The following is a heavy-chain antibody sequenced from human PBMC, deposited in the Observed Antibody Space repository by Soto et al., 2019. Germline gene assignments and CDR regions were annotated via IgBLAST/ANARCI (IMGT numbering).Heavy chain of an antibody. CDR1: GFTFSNYG. D-gene: IGHD2-8*01. CDR3: AKDPKCCTIGSHFLDNWFDP. Sequence: GGSLRLSCAASGFTFSNYGMHWVRQTPGKGLEWVAVISYDGSHQFYTDSVKGRFTISRDNSKNTLYLRMNSLKTEDTAMYYCAKDPKCCTIGSHFLDNWFDPWGQGTLVTVSS. J-gene: IGHJ5*02. CDR2: ISYDGSHQ. V-gene: IGHV3-30*18.